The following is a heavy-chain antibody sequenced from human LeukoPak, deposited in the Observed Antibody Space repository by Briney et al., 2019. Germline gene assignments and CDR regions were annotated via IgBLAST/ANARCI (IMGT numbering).Heavy chain of an antibody. CDR2: INHSGST. CDR1: GGSFSGYY. V-gene: IGHV4-34*01. J-gene: IGHJ6*02. Sequence: PSETLSLTCAVYGGSFSGYYWSWIRQPPGKGLEWIGEINHSGSTYYNPSLKSRVTISVDTPKNQFSLKLSSVTAADTAVYYCARYPKSSYYYYGMDVWGQGTTVTVSS. CDR3: ARYPKSSYYYYGMDV.